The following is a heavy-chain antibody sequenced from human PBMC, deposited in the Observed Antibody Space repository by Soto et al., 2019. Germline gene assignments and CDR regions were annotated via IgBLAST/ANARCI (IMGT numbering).Heavy chain of an antibody. CDR1: GFTFSSYA. CDR2: ISGSGGST. V-gene: IGHV3-23*01. CDR3: AKDRRDIVVVVAATPSEYFQH. Sequence: GGSLRLSCAASGFTFSSYAMSWVRQAPGKGLEWVSAISGSGGSTYYADSVKGRFTISRDNSKNTLYLQMNSLRAEDTAVYYCAKDRRDIVVVVAATPSEYFQHWGQGTLVTVSS. D-gene: IGHD2-15*01. J-gene: IGHJ1*01.